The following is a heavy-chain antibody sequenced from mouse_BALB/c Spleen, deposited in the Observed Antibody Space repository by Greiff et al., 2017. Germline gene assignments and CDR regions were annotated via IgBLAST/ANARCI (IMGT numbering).Heavy chain of an antibody. Sequence: EVHLVESGGGLVKPGGSLKLSCAASGFTFSDYYMYWVRQTPEKRLEWVATISDGGSYTYYPDSVKGRFTISRDNAKNNLYLQMSSLKSEDTAMYYCAREGRYELFDYWGQGTTLTVSS. V-gene: IGHV5-4*02. CDR1: GFTFSDYY. D-gene: IGHD2-14*01. CDR3: AREGRYELFDY. J-gene: IGHJ2*01. CDR2: ISDGGSYT.